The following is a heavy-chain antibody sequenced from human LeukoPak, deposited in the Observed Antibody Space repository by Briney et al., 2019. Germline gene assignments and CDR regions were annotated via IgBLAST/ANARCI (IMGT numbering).Heavy chain of an antibody. J-gene: IGHJ4*02. V-gene: IGHV3-66*04. Sequence: GALRLSCTASGFTVSSNYMSWVRQAPGKGLEWVSVIYSGGSTYYADSVKGRFTISRDNSKSTLYLQMNSLRAEDTAVYYCARLVGDQVDYWGQGTLVTVSS. CDR1: GFTVSSNY. CDR2: IYSGGST. D-gene: IGHD2-2*01. CDR3: ARLVGDQVDY.